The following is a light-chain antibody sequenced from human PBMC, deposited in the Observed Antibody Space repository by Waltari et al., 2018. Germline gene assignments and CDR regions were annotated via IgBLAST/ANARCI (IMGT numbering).Light chain of an antibody. Sequence: EIRLTQPPGALSLSPGERATLSCTSSQSISKYLAWYQQKPGQAPRLLIYEATIRATGIPDRFSGSGFGTDFSLTISSLEPEDFAVYYCQKYGTLPATFGQGTKVEIK. CDR2: EAT. CDR3: QKYGTLPAT. V-gene: IGKV3-20*01. CDR1: QSISKY. J-gene: IGKJ1*01.